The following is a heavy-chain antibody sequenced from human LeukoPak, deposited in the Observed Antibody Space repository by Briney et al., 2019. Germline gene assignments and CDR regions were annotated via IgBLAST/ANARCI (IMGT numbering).Heavy chain of an antibody. D-gene: IGHD5-18*01. J-gene: IGHJ4*02. CDR3: ARSTGYSYGFGYFDY. Sequence: PSETLSLTCTVSGGSISSYYWSWIRQPPGKGLEWIGYTYYSGTTNYNPSLQSRVTMSVDMSKNQFSLKLSSVTAADTAVYYCARSTGYSYGFGYFDYWGQGTLVTVSS. CDR2: TYYSGTT. V-gene: IGHV4-59*01. CDR1: GGSISSYY.